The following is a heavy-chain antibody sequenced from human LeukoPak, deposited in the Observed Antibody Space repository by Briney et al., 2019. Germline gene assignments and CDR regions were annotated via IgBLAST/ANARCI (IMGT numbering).Heavy chain of an antibody. Sequence: GGSLRLSCAASGFTFSNYWMSWVRQAPGKGLVWVSRIDNYGSSPSYADSVKGRFTISRDNAKNTLYLQMNSLRAEDTAVYYCAKGDKPVIAMVKFDYWGHGTLVTVSS. V-gene: IGHV3-74*01. J-gene: IGHJ4*01. D-gene: IGHD5-18*01. CDR1: GFTFSNYW. CDR2: IDNYGSSP. CDR3: AKGDKPVIAMVKFDY.